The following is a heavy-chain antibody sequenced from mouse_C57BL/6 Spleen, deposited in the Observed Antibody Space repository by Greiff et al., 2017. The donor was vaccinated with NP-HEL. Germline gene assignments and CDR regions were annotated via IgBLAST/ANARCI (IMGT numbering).Heavy chain of an antibody. CDR2: IYPSDSET. V-gene: IGHV1-61*01. CDR1: GYTFTSYW. D-gene: IGHD2-2*01. J-gene: IGHJ1*03. Sequence: QVQLQQPGAELVRPGSSVKLSCKASGYTFTSYWMDWVKQRPGQGLEWIGNIYPSDSETHYNQKFKDKATLTVDKSSSTAYMQLSSLTSEDSAVYYCARDYGYGGSYWYFDVWGTGTTVTVSS. CDR3: ARDYGYGGSYWYFDV.